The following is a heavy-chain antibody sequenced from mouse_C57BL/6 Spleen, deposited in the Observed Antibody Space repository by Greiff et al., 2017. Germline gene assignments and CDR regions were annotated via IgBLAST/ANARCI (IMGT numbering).Heavy chain of an antibody. Sequence: EVKLVESGGGLVKPGGSLKLSCAASGFTFSSYAMSWVRQTPEKRLEWVATISDGGSYTYYPDNVKGRFTISRDTAKNNLYLQMSHLKSEDTAMYYCARDDGYFDYWGQGTTLTVAS. V-gene: IGHV5-4*01. D-gene: IGHD2-3*01. CDR3: ARDDGYFDY. CDR2: ISDGGSYT. J-gene: IGHJ2*01. CDR1: GFTFSSYA.